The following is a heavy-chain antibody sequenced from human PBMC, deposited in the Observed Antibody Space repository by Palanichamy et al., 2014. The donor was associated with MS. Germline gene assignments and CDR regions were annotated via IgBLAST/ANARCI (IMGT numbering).Heavy chain of an antibody. D-gene: IGHD5-18*01. V-gene: IGHV4-31*03. Sequence: QVQLQESGPGLVKPSQTLSLTCTVSGGSISSGGYYWSWIRRHPGKGLEWIGYIYFSGSTYYNPSLESRVTISVDTSKNQFSLKLSSVTAADRAVYYCARDTGYSYGYQSYAFDIWGQGTMVTVSS. CDR2: IYFSGST. CDR1: GGSISSGGYY. J-gene: IGHJ3*02. CDR3: ARDTGYSYGYQSYAFDI.